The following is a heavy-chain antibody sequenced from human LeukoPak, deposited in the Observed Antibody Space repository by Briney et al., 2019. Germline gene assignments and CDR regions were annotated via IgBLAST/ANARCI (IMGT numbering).Heavy chain of an antibody. V-gene: IGHV1-18*01. CDR3: ARAAHKYSSSFPTDY. CDR2: ISAYNGNT. J-gene: IGHJ4*02. D-gene: IGHD6-6*01. Sequence: GASVKVSCKASGYTFTSYGISWVRQAPGQGLEWMGWISAYNGNTNYAQKLQGRVTMTTDTSTSTAYMELRSLRSDDTAVYYCARAAHKYSSSFPTDYWGQGTLVTVSS. CDR1: GYTFTSYG.